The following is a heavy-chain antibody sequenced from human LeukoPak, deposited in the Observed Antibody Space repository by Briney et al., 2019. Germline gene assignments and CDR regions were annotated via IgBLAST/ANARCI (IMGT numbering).Heavy chain of an antibody. Sequence: GGSLRLSCAASGFTFSSYSMNWVRQAPGKGLEWVSSISSSSSYIYYADSVKGRFTISRDNAKNSLYLQMNSLRAEDTAVYYCARAKGMDYYDSSGFKIDAFDIWGQGTMVTVSS. CDR1: GFTFSSYS. D-gene: IGHD3-22*01. CDR2: ISSSSSYI. V-gene: IGHV3-21*01. CDR3: ARAKGMDYYDSSGFKIDAFDI. J-gene: IGHJ3*02.